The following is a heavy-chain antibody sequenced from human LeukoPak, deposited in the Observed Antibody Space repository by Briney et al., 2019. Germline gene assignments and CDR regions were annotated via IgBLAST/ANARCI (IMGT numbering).Heavy chain of an antibody. CDR2: IYYSGST. CDR1: GGSISSGDYY. D-gene: IGHD3-3*01. Sequence: PSQTLSLTCTVSGGSISSGDYYWGWIRQARGKGLEGTGYIYYSGSTYYNPSLKSRVTISVATSKTQFSLKLRSVTAADTAVYYCDREYADSDWFDPWGQGTLVTVSS. J-gene: IGHJ5*02. V-gene: IGHV4-30-4*08. CDR3: DREYADSDWFDP.